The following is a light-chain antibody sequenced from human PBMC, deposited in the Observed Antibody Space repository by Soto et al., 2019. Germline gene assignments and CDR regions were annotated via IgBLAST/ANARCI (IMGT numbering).Light chain of an antibody. J-gene: IGLJ1*01. CDR3: ISYTSINLYV. CDR2: DVS. V-gene: IGLV2-14*03. Sequence: QAVLTQPAPVSGSPGQSISISCTGTSSEVSGYEYVSWYQHHAGKAPKLMIYDVSSRPSGVSSRFSGSKSGNTASLTISGLQAEDEADYYCISYTSINLYVLGTGTKVTVL. CDR1: SSEVSGYEY.